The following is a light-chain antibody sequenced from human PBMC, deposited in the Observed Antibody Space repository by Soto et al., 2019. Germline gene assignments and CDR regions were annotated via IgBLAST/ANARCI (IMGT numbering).Light chain of an antibody. J-gene: IGKJ2*01. CDR3: QQTYSPSYS. Sequence: DIPMTQSPSSLSASVRDRVTMTCRASQTIGTFLNWYQQRPGKAPKLLISAAFSLQGGVPSRFSGSGSGSHFTLTITSLQLEDFATYYCQQTYSPSYSFGQGTKLQF. CDR1: QTIGTF. V-gene: IGKV1-39*01. CDR2: AAF.